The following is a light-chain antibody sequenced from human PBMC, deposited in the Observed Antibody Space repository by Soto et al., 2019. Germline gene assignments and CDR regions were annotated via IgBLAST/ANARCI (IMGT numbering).Light chain of an antibody. V-gene: IGKV3D-15*01. Sequence: EIVLTQSPATLSSSPGERATLSCRASQSVSSSYLAWYQQKPGQAPRLLIYGASNRATGIPARFSGSGSGTEFTLTISSLQSEDFAVYYCQQYNNWPTTFGQGTKVDIK. CDR3: QQYNNWPTT. CDR1: QSVSSSY. J-gene: IGKJ1*01. CDR2: GAS.